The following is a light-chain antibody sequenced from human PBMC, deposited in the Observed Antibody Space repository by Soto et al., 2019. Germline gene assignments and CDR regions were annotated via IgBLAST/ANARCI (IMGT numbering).Light chain of an antibody. V-gene: IGKV1-39*01. J-gene: IGKJ4*01. Sequence: IQMTQSPSSLFASLGDSVTITCGASQTITTYLNWYRQKPGKAPKLLIYAASSLQSGVPSRFSGSGSETEFTLTISSLQPEDFAPYYCLQDYNSPLTFGGGTKVDIK. CDR1: QTITTY. CDR3: LQDYNSPLT. CDR2: AAS.